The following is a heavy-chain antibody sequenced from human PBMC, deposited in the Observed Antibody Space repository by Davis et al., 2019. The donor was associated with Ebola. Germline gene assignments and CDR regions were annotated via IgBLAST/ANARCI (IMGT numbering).Heavy chain of an antibody. V-gene: IGHV1-2*02. J-gene: IGHJ5*02. CDR3: ARVWSVVVPADWFDP. Sequence: ASVTVSCQASAYTFTGYYMHWVRQAPGQGLEWMGWINPNSGGTNYAQKFQGRVTMTRDTSISTAYMELSRLRSDDTAVYYCARVWSVVVPADWFDPWGQGTLVTVSS. CDR1: AYTFTGYY. D-gene: IGHD2-2*01. CDR2: INPNSGGT.